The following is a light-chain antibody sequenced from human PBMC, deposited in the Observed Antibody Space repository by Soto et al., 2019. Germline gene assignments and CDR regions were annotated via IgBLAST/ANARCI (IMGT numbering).Light chain of an antibody. CDR2: DVS. CDR3: SSYTSSSTLDV. CDR1: SSDFGGYNY. V-gene: IGLV2-14*01. Sequence: QSALTQPASVSGSPEQSITISCTGTSSDFGGYNYVSWYQQHPGKAPKLMIYDVSNRPSGVSNRFSGSKSGNTASLTISGLQAEDEADYYCSSYTSSSTLDVFGTGTKVTVL. J-gene: IGLJ1*01.